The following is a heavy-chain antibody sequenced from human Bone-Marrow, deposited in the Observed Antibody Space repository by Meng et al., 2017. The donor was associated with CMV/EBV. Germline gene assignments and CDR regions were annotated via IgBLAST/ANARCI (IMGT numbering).Heavy chain of an antibody. Sequence: GGSLRLSCAASGFTFSSYGMHWVRQAPGKGLEWVAFIRYDGSNKYYADPVKGRFTISRDNSKNTLYLQMNSLRAEDTAVYYCAKDTRPHSSGWYYFDYWGQGTLVTVSS. J-gene: IGHJ4*02. CDR1: GFTFSSYG. CDR2: IRYDGSNK. D-gene: IGHD6-19*01. CDR3: AKDTRPHSSGWYYFDY. V-gene: IGHV3-30*02.